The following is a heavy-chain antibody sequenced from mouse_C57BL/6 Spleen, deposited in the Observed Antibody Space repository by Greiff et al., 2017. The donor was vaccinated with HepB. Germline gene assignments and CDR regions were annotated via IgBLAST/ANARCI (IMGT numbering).Heavy chain of an antibody. D-gene: IGHD2-3*01. CDR1: GYSFTGYY. J-gene: IGHJ4*01. V-gene: IGHV1-42*01. CDR2: INPSTGGT. Sequence: VQLKESGPELVKPGASVKISCKASGYSFTGYYMNWVKQSPEKSLEWIGEINPSTGGTTYNQKFKAKATLTVDKSSSTAYMQLKSLTSEDSAVYYCAKRWLLREAMDYWGQGTSVTVSS. CDR3: AKRWLLREAMDY.